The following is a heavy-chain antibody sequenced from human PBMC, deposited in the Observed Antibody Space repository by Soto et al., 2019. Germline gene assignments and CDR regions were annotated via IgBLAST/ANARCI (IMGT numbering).Heavy chain of an antibody. CDR3: SRLPNWNFRFDP. D-gene: IGHD1-7*01. J-gene: IGHJ5*02. CDR2: IKSRSNNYAT. Sequence: GGSMRLSCAASGFTFSASAMHWVRQASGKGLEWVGRIKSRSNNYATAYAASVKGRFSISRDDSKNTAYLQMNSLKIEDTAVYYCSRLPNWNFRFDPWGQGTLVT. CDR1: GFTFSASA. V-gene: IGHV3-73*01.